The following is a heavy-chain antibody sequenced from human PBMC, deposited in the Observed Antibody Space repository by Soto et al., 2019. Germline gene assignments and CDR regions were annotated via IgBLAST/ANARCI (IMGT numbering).Heavy chain of an antibody. J-gene: IGHJ4*02. V-gene: IGHV1-18*01. D-gene: IGHD6-13*01. CDR2: ISAYNGNT. CDR3: ARESSSSCHDY. CDR1: GYTFTSYG. Sequence: QVQLVQSGAEVKKPGASVKVSCKASGYTFTSYGISWVRQAPGQGLEWMGWISAYNGNTNYAQKLQGRVTMTTATSTRTAYMALRSLRSDDTAVYYCARESSSSCHDYWGQGTLVTVSS.